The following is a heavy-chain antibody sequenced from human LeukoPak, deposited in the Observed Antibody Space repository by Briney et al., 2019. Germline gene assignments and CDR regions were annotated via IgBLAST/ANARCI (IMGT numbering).Heavy chain of an antibody. Sequence: GGSLRLSCVGSGFTFRSHAMSWVRQAPEKGLEFVSGIYENGGTTYYADSVKGRFSISRDNSKNTLYLQMDSLRGEDTTVYYCAKDFRIGYSAHFDYWGQGALVTVSS. J-gene: IGHJ4*02. V-gene: IGHV3-23*01. CDR1: GFTFRSHA. CDR2: IYENGGTT. CDR3: AKDFRIGYSAHFDY. D-gene: IGHD2-21*01.